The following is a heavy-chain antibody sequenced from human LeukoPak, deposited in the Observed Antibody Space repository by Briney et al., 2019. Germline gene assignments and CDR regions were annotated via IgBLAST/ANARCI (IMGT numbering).Heavy chain of an antibody. CDR2: ISDSGGST. D-gene: IGHD6-13*01. CDR1: GFNFSSYA. CDR3: AKDLRIATTGSFDY. J-gene: IGHJ4*02. V-gene: IGHV3-23*01. Sequence: GSLRLSCAAPGFNFSSYAMSWVRQAPGKGLEWVSYISDSGGSTYYADSVKGRFTISRDNSKTTLYLQMNSLRAEDTAVYYCAKDLRIATTGSFDYWGQGTLVTVSS.